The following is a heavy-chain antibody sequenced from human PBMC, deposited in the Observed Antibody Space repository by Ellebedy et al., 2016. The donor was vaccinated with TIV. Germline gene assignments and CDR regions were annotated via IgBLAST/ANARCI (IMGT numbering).Heavy chain of an antibody. CDR3: ARYDDILTGYYASLEMNY. CDR1: GYSFTSYW. Sequence: GESLKISCKGSGYSFTSYWIGWVRQMPGKGLEWMGIIYPGDSDTRYSPSFQGQVTISADKSISTAYLQWSSLKASDTAMYYCARYDDILTGYYASLEMNYWGQGTLVTVSS. D-gene: IGHD3-9*01. CDR2: IYPGDSDT. V-gene: IGHV5-51*01. J-gene: IGHJ4*02.